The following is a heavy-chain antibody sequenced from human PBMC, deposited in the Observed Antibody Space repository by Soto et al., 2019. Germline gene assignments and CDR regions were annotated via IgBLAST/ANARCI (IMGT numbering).Heavy chain of an antibody. CDR2: IIPAFGTA. J-gene: IGHJ4*02. CDR1: GGTFNSYL. Sequence: QVQLVQSGAEVKNPGSSVKVSCKTSGGTFNSYLIVWVRQAPGQGLEWMGGIIPAFGTAKYAQKFQGRVRITADKSTTTGYMELRKLTSEDTAVYYCARGLDQPPVGLYFDTWGQGTLVTVSS. V-gene: IGHV1-69*06. D-gene: IGHD2-2*01. CDR3: ARGLDQPPVGLYFDT.